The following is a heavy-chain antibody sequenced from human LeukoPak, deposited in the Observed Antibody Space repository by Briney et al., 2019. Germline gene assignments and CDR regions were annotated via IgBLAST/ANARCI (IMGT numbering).Heavy chain of an antibody. V-gene: IGHV4-39*02. Sequence: SETLSLTCTVSGGSISSSSYYWGWIRQPPGKGLEWIGSIYYSGSTYYNPSLKSRVTISVDTSKNQFSLRLSSVTAADTAVYYCARDSSGWSDYWGQGTLVTVSS. J-gene: IGHJ4*02. CDR1: GGSISSSSYY. CDR3: ARDSSGWSDY. CDR2: IYYSGST. D-gene: IGHD6-19*01.